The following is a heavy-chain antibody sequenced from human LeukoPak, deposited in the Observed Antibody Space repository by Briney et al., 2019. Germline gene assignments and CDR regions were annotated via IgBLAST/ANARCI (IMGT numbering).Heavy chain of an antibody. Sequence: GASVKVSCKASGYTFTSYGISWVREAPGPGLEWMGWISAYNGNTNYAQKLQGRVTMTTDTSTSTAYMELRSLRSDDTAVYYCARRNDFWSGYPIPTTYYYYYYMVVWGKGTTVTVSS. CDR1: GYTFTSYG. CDR2: ISAYNGNT. J-gene: IGHJ6*03. CDR3: ARRNDFWSGYPIPTTYYYYYYMVV. V-gene: IGHV1-18*01. D-gene: IGHD3-3*01.